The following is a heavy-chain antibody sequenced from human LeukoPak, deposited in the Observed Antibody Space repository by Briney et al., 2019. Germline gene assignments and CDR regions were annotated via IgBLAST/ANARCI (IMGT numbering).Heavy chain of an antibody. J-gene: IGHJ4*02. CDR1: GFTFSTYV. CDR3: VRGTGY. CDR2: ISSNGDNT. Sequence: GGSLRPSCSVSGFTFSTYVMHWVRQAPGKGLEYVSAISSNGDNTYYADSVKGRFTISRDNPKNTLYLQMSSLRADDTAVYYCVRGTGYWGQGTLVTVSS. V-gene: IGHV3-64D*06.